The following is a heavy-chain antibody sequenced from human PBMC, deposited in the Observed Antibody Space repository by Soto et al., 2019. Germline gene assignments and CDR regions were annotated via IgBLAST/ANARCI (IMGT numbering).Heavy chain of an antibody. J-gene: IGHJ4*02. D-gene: IGHD2-15*01. Sequence: PGGSLRLTSADSGFTFSSYWMHLVRQAPGKGLVWVSRINSDGSSTSYADSVKGRFTISRDNDKNTLYLQMNSRRAEDTAVYYCARVSYCSGGSCTNRYFDYWGEGTLVTVSS. CDR3: ARVSYCSGGSCTNRYFDY. CDR2: INSDGSST. CDR1: GFTFSSYW. V-gene: IGHV3-74*01.